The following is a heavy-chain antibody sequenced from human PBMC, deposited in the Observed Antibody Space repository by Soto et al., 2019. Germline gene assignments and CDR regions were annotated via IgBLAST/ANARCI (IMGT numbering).Heavy chain of an antibody. CDR1: GGSFSGYY. D-gene: IGHD4-17*01. CDR3: ARTTVFNYYYGMDV. CDR2: INHSGGT. J-gene: IGHJ6*02. V-gene: IGHV4-34*01. Sequence: SETLSLTCAVYGGSFSGYYWSWIRQPPGKGLEWIGEINHSGGTNYNPSLKSRVTISVDTSKNQFSLKLSSVTAADTAVYYCARTTVFNYYYGMDVWGQGTTVTVSS.